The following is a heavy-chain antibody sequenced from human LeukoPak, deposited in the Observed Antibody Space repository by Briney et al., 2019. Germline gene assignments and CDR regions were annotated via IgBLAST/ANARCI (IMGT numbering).Heavy chain of an antibody. CDR3: ARATVIRGSYYYGMDV. Sequence: SETLSLTCTVSGGSISSGGYYWSWIRQPPGKGLEWIGYIYHSGSTYYNPSLKSRVTISVDKSKNQFSLKLSSVTAADTAVYYCARATVIRGSYYYGMDVWGQGTTVTVSS. CDR2: IYHSGST. J-gene: IGHJ6*02. D-gene: IGHD4-17*01. V-gene: IGHV4-30-2*02. CDR1: GGSISSGGYY.